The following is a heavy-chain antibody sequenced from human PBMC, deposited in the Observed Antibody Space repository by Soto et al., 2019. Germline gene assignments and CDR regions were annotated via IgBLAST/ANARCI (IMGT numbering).Heavy chain of an antibody. Sequence: SETLSLTCAVSGGSISSSGYYWGWIRLPPGKGLEWIGSIYYSGNTYYNPSLKSRVTISVDTSKNQFSLKLNSVTAADTAVYYCARSRGRDGYNFQFGYYGMDVWGQGTTVTVSS. CDR1: GGSISSSGYY. V-gene: IGHV4-39*01. D-gene: IGHD5-12*01. CDR2: IYYSGNT. J-gene: IGHJ6*02. CDR3: ARSRGRDGYNFQFGYYGMDV.